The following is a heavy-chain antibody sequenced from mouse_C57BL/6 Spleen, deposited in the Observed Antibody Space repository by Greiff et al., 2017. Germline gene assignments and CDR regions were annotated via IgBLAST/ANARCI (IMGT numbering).Heavy chain of an antibody. CDR3: ARSGAIPYYYAMDY. J-gene: IGHJ4*01. Sequence: QVHVKQSGPELVKPGASVKISCKASGYAFSSSWMNWVKQRPGKGLEWIGRIYPGDGDTNYNGKFKGKATLTADKSSSIAYMQLSSLTSEDSAVYFCARSGAIPYYYAMDYWGQGTSVTVSS. CDR2: IYPGDGDT. CDR1: GYAFSSSW. V-gene: IGHV1-82*01. D-gene: IGHD1-1*02.